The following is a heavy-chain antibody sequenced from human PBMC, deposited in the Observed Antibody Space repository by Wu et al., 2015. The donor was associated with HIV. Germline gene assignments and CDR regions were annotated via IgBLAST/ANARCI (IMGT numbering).Heavy chain of an antibody. Sequence: QVQLVQSGAEVKKPGASVKVSCKASGYTFTSYDINWVRQATGQGLEWMGWMNPNSGNTGYAQKFQGRVTMTRNTSISTAYMELSSLRSEDTAVYYCARQMYCSGGSCYPDAFDIWGQGTMVTVSS. J-gene: IGHJ3*02. V-gene: IGHV1-8*01. CDR2: MNPNSGNT. CDR1: GYTFTSYD. D-gene: IGHD2-15*01. CDR3: ARQMYCSGGSCYPDAFDI.